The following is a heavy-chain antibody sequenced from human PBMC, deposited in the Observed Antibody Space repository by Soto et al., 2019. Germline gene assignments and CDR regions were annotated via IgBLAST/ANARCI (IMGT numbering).Heavy chain of an antibody. CDR1: GFTFSSYA. Sequence: PVGSLRLSCAASGFTFSSYAMSWVRQAPGKGLEWVSAISGSGGSTYYAGSVKGRFTISRDNSKNTLYLQMNSLRAEDTAVYYCAKENGYSSSWFEFDYWGQGTLVTVSS. D-gene: IGHD6-13*01. CDR3: AKENGYSSSWFEFDY. J-gene: IGHJ4*02. V-gene: IGHV3-23*01. CDR2: ISGSGGST.